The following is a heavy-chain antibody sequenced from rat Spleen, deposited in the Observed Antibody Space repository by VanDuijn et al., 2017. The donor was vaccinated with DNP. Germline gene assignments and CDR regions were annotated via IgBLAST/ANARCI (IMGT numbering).Heavy chain of an antibody. J-gene: IGHJ3*01. Sequence: EMQLQESGPGLVKPSHSLSLTCSVTGYSITSGYGWTWIRKFPGNKLEWMGSIDSAGSTNYNPPLRSRISITRDTSKNQFFLQLTSVTTEDTATYYCARSDFYFDGSYYYGDWSAYWGRGTLVTVSS. CDR3: ARSDFYFDGSYYYGDWSAY. D-gene: IGHD1-12*02. CDR2: IDSAGST. CDR1: GYSITSGYG. V-gene: IGHV3-3*01.